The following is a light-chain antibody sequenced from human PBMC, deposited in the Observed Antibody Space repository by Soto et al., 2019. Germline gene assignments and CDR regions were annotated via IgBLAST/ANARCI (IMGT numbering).Light chain of an antibody. V-gene: IGLV2-14*03. CDR2: DVN. Sequence: QSALTQPASVSGSPGQSITISCTGTSSDVGGYNYVSWYQQHPGKAPKLMIYDVNNRPSGVSNRFSGSKSGNTASLTISGLQAEDEAHYYCRSYTTSSTLVFGGGTQLTVL. CDR1: SSDVGGYNY. J-gene: IGLJ3*02. CDR3: RSYTTSSTLV.